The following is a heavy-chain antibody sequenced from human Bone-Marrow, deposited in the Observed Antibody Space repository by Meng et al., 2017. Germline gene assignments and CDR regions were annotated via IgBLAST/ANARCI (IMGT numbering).Heavy chain of an antibody. CDR3: ARGQYCTTGACPYYFDY. CDR1: GYTFTNND. Sequence: ASVKVSCKTSGYTFTNNDINWVRQATGQGLEWMGWMNPNSGSTGFAQKFQGRVTMTSDTSITTAYMELNSLRSDDTAVYYCARGQYCTTGACPYYFDYWGQGALVTVSS. J-gene: IGHJ4*02. CDR2: MNPNSGST. V-gene: IGHV1-8*01. D-gene: IGHD2-8*01.